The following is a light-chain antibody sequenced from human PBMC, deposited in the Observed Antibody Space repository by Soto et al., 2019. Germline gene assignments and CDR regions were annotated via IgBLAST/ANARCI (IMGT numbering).Light chain of an antibody. CDR3: QQSYNMPHT. J-gene: IGKJ1*01. V-gene: IGKV1-39*01. CDR2: ATS. Sequence: IQMTHSPSSLSASVGDRVTITCRASQSISSYLNWYQQKPGKAPNLLIYATSNLQSGVPSRFSGSGSGTDFSLTISSLKPVDSATYHRQQSYNMPHTFG. CDR1: QSISSY.